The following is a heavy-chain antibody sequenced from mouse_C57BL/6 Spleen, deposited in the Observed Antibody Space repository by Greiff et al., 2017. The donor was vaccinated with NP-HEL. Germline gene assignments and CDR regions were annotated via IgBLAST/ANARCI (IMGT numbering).Heavy chain of an antibody. CDR1: GFTFSDYG. J-gene: IGHJ4*01. CDR2: ISNLAYSI. CDR3: ARQAVYGYGAKDD. Sequence: EVKLMESGGGLVQPGGSLKLSCAASGFTFSDYGMAWVRQAPRKGPEWVAFISNLAYSIYYADTVTGRFTISRENATNTLYLEMSSLRYEDTAMYDDARQAVYGYGAKDDWGQGTSVTVAS. V-gene: IGHV5-15*01. D-gene: IGHD2-2*01.